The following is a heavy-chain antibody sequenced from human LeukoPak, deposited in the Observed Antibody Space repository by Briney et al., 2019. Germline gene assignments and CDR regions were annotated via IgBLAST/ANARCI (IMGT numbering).Heavy chain of an antibody. D-gene: IGHD1-1*01. CDR3: ARLGWNDPFDY. V-gene: IGHV3-74*01. Sequence: PGGSLRLSCPATGFTFTTYWMHWLRQVPGKGLVWVSRINTDGSATSYADFVRGRFTISRDKAKNTLYLQMNSLTAEDTAVYHCARLGWNDPFDYWGQGTLVSVAS. CDR1: GFTFTTYW. CDR2: INTDGSAT. J-gene: IGHJ4*02.